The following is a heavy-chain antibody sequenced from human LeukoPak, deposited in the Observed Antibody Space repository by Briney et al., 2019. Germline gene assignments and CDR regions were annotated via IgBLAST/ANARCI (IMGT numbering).Heavy chain of an antibody. CDR1: GFTFSSYG. Sequence: GRSLRLSCAASGFTFSSYGMHWVRQAPGKGLEWVAVISYDGSNKYYADSVKGRFTISRDNSKNTLYLQMNSLRAEDTAVYYCAKEGTWEPIDYWGQGTLVTVSS. D-gene: IGHD1-26*01. J-gene: IGHJ4*02. CDR2: ISYDGSNK. V-gene: IGHV3-30*18. CDR3: AKEGTWEPIDY.